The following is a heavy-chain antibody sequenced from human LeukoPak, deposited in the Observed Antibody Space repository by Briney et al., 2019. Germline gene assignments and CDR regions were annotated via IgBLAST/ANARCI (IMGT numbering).Heavy chain of an antibody. CDR2: TYYRSKWYN. Sequence: SQTLSLTRAISGDSVSSNSAAWNWIRQSPSRGLEWLGRTYYRSKWYNDYAVSVRSRIAINPDTSKNQFSLQLNSVTPEDTAMYYCARVSFECGSTICSPLYPMDVWGKGTTVTVSS. CDR3: ARVSFECGSTICSPLYPMDV. J-gene: IGHJ6*03. V-gene: IGHV6-1*01. D-gene: IGHD2-2*01. CDR1: GDSVSSNSAA.